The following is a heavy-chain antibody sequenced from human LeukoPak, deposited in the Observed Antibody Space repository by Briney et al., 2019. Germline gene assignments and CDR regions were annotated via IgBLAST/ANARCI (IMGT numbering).Heavy chain of an antibody. V-gene: IGHV3-21*01. CDR1: GFTFSSYG. CDR2: ISSSSSYI. Sequence: KPGGSLRLSCAASGFTFSSYGMHWVRQAPGKGLEWVSSISSSSSYIYYADSVKGRFTISRDNAKNSLYLQMNSLRAEDTAVYYCARHAYYDFWTRPWHYYYMDVWGKGTTVTVSS. D-gene: IGHD3-3*01. J-gene: IGHJ6*03. CDR3: ARHAYYDFWTRPWHYYYMDV.